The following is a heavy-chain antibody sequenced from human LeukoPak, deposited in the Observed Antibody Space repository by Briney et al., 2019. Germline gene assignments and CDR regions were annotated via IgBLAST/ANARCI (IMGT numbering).Heavy chain of an antibody. Sequence: GGSLRLPCAASGFTFSNYAMTWVRQAPGKGLEWVSSIRGNGGNTYYADSVKGRFTNFRDNSKNTLYLQMNSLRVEDTAIYYCAKALRAAPGTTPGDYWGQGTLVTVSS. D-gene: IGHD6-13*01. J-gene: IGHJ4*02. V-gene: IGHV3-23*01. CDR3: AKALRAAPGTTPGDY. CDR2: IRGNGGNT. CDR1: GFTFSNYA.